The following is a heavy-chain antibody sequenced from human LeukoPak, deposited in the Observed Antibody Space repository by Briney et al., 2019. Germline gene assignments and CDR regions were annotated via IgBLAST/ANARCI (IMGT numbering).Heavy chain of an antibody. CDR3: ARTDIVVVPAASDY. D-gene: IGHD2-2*01. V-gene: IGHV1-18*01. Sequence: ASVKVSFKTSGYTFTDYNMHWVRQAPGQGLEWMGWISAYNGNTNYAQKLQGRVTMTTDTSTSTAYMELRSLRSDDTAVYYCARTDIVVVPAASDYWGQGTLVTVSS. J-gene: IGHJ4*02. CDR2: ISAYNGNT. CDR1: GYTFTDYN.